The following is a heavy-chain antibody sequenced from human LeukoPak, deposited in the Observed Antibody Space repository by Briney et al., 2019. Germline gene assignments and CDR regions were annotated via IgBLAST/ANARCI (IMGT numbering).Heavy chain of an antibody. CDR2: VYSSGDI. J-gene: IGHJ4*02. D-gene: IGHD7-27*01. Sequence: SETLSLTCTVSGGSIRRSGSYWGWIRQPPGKGLEWIGSVYSSGDISDDPSLKSRVTISLDTSRNQVSLKLSSVTAADTAVYYCGQTPSGDYYFDSWGPGILVTVSS. V-gene: IGHV4-39*07. CDR1: GGSIRRSGSY. CDR3: GQTPSGDYYFDS.